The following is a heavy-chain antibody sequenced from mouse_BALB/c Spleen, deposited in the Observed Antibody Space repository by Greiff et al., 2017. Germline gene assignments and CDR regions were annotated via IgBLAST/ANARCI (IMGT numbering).Heavy chain of an antibody. CDR2: INPSSGYT. V-gene: IGHV1-4*02. J-gene: IGHJ3*01. Sequence: QVQLQQSVAELARPGASVKMSCKASGYTFTSYTMHWVKQRPGQGLEWIGYINPSSGYTEYNQKFKDKTTLTADKSSSTAYMQLSSLTSEDSAVYYCARGGGAWFAYWGQGTLVTVSA. CDR3: ARGGGAWFAY. CDR1: GYTFTSYT.